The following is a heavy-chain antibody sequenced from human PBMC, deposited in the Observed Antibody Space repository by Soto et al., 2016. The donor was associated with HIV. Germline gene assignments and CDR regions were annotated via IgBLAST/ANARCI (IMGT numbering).Heavy chain of an antibody. V-gene: IGHV3-64D*06. CDR1: GFTFSSYA. Sequence: EVQLVESGGGLVQPGGSLRLSCSASGFTFSSYAMHWVRQAPGKGLEYVSAISSNGGSTYYADSVKGRFTISRDNSKNTLYLQMSSLRAEDTAVYYCVKLPAAFYYYYGMDVWGQGTTVTVSS. CDR3: VKLPAAFYYYYGMDV. J-gene: IGHJ6*02. D-gene: IGHD2-2*01. CDR2: ISSNGGST.